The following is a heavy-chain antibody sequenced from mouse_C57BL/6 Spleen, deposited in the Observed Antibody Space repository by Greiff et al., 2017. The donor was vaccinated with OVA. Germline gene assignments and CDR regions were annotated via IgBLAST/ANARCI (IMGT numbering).Heavy chain of an antibody. CDR3: ASTIVEGYYFDY. CDR1: GYAFSSSW. J-gene: IGHJ2*01. D-gene: IGHD2-5*01. V-gene: IGHV1-82*01. Sequence: VQLKESGPELVKPGASVKISCKASGYAFSSSWMNWVKQRPGKGLEWIGRIYPGDGDTNYNGKFKGKATLTADKSSSTAYMQLSSLTSEDSAVYFCASTIVEGYYFDYWGQGTTLTVSS. CDR2: IYPGDGDT.